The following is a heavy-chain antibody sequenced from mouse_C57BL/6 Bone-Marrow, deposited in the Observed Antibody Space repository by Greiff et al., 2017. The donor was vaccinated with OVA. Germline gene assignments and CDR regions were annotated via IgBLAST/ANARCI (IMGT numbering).Heavy chain of an antibody. CDR2: INYDGSST. CDR3: ARDYGSSYWYFDV. D-gene: IGHD1-1*01. Sequence: EVNLVESEGGLVQPGSSRKRACTASGFTLSDYYMAWVRQVPEKGLEWVANINYDGSSTYYLDSLKSRFIISRDNAKNILYLQMSSLKSEDTATYYCARDYGSSYWYFDVWGTGTTVTVSS. V-gene: IGHV5-16*01. J-gene: IGHJ1*03. CDR1: GFTLSDYY.